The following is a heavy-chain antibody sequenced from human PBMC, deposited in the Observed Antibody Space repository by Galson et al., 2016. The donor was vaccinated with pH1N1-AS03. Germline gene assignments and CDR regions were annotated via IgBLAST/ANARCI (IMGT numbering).Heavy chain of an antibody. CDR1: GFHLNDYA. CDR3: ARDALLSLPGGIDY. V-gene: IGHV3-30*04. Sequence: LRLSCAVSGFHLNDYAMHWVRQAPGKGLEWMAAVSNDGNNKWYADSVKGRFTISRDNSKNTLYLQVNSVRAEDTAVYYCARDALLSLPGGIDYWGQGSLVAVSS. J-gene: IGHJ4*02. CDR2: VSNDGNNK. D-gene: IGHD2/OR15-2a*01.